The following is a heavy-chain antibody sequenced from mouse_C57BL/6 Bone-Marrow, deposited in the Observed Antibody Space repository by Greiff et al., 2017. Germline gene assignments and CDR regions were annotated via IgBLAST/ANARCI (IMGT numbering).Heavy chain of an antibody. D-gene: IGHD1-1*01. Sequence: QVQLQQSGAELVKPGASVKLSCKASGYTFTSYWMHWVKQRPGQGLEWIGMIHPNSGSTNYNEKFKSKATLTVDKSSSTAYMQLSSLTSEDSAVYYCASSYGSSYGFAYWGQGTLVTVSA. CDR1: GYTFTSYW. CDR2: IHPNSGST. J-gene: IGHJ3*01. V-gene: IGHV1-64*01. CDR3: ASSYGSSYGFAY.